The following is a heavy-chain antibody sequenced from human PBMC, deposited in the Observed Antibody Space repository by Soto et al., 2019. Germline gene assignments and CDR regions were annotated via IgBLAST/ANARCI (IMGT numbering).Heavy chain of an antibody. CDR3: TTIIRKLKLDLGT. CDR1: VFSFTNAR. CDR2: IKSKTDGATT. V-gene: IGHV3-15*05. J-gene: IGHJ5*02. Sequence: GLSLSLSCAAPVFSFTNARMSWVLQAPGKGLEWIGRIKSKTDGATTDYAGPVKGRFTISRDDSKKTLFGQVNGLKTEDTAVYYCTTIIRKLKLDLGTWGQGT. D-gene: IGHD2-2*03.